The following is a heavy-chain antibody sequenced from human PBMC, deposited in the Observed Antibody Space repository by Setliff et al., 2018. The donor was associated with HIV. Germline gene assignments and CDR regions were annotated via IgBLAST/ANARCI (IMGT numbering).Heavy chain of an antibody. Sequence: ASVKVSCKASGGTISSSGISWVRQAPGQGLEWMGGFLPMLGISNYAQDFQGRVTITADESTSTVYMELTSLRSDDTAVYYCARVVITIGDLIVTPGAFDIWGPGTKVTVSS. CDR2: FLPMLGIS. V-gene: IGHV1-69*10. J-gene: IGHJ3*02. D-gene: IGHD3-16*02. CDR1: GGTISSSG. CDR3: ARVVITIGDLIVTPGAFDI.